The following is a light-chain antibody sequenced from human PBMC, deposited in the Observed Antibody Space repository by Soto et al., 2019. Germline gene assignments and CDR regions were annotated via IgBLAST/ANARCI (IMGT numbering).Light chain of an antibody. CDR3: SSYTSSDTLV. J-gene: IGLJ1*01. V-gene: IGLV2-14*01. Sequence: QSALTQPASVSGSPGQSITVSCTGTSSDLGGYNYVSWYQHHPGKDPKLMIYEVSNRPSGVSNRFSGSKSGNTASLTISGLQAEDEAEYYCSSYTSSDTLVFGTGTKLTVL. CDR2: EVS. CDR1: SSDLGGYNY.